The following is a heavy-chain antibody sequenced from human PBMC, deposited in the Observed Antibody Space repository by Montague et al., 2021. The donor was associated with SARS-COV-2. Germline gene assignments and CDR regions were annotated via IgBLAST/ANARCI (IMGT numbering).Heavy chain of an antibody. V-gene: IGHV4-34*01. CDR3: ARGGTVTSSFATRRPRGYYSFDS. J-gene: IGHJ4*02. CDR2: INHSGST. CDR1: GGSISSYY. Sequence: SETLSLTCTVSGGSISSYYWSWIRQPPGKGLEWIGDINHSGSTNYNPSLKSRVTISVDTSKNQFSLKLSSVTAADTAAYYCARGGTVTSSFATRRPRGYYSFDSWGQGTLVTVSS. D-gene: IGHD2/OR15-2a*01.